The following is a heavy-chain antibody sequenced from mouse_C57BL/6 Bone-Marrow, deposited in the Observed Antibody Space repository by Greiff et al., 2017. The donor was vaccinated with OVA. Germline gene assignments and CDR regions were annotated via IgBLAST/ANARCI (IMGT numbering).Heavy chain of an antibody. J-gene: IGHJ4*01. D-gene: IGHD1-2*01. CDR2: IYWDDDK. CDR3: ARRALLPNAMDY. V-gene: IGHV8-12*01. Sequence: QVTLKECGPGILQSSQTLSLTCSFSGFSLSTSGMGVSWIRQPSGKGLEWLAHIYWDDDKRYNPSLKSRLTISKDTSRNQVFLKITSVDTADTATYDCARRALLPNAMDYWGQGTSVTVSS. CDR1: GFSLSTSGMG.